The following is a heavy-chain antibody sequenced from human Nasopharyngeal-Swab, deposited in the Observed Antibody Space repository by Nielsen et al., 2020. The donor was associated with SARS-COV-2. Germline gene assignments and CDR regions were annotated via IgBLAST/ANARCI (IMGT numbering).Heavy chain of an antibody. CDR1: GFTFSTSA. Sequence: GESLKISCAASGFTFSTSAMHWVRQAPGKGLEWVAPISYDGHIKYFADSVKGRLTISRENYKNTLYLQMNSLRADDTAVYYCARDGRGYDYGGGLDWGQGTLVTVSS. D-gene: IGHD5-12*01. V-gene: IGHV3-30*04. J-gene: IGHJ4*02. CDR2: ISYDGHIK. CDR3: ARDGRGYDYGGGLD.